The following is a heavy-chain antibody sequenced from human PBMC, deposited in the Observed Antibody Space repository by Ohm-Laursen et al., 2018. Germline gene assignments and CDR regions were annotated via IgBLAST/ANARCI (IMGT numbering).Heavy chain of an antibody. Sequence: ASVKVSCKASGYTFTGYYMHWVRQAPGHGLEWMGWINPNSGGTNYAQKFQGRVTMTRDTSISTAYMELSRLRSDDTAVYYCAIPGYSSGWERDDAFDIWGQGTMVTVSS. CDR1: GYTFTGYY. D-gene: IGHD6-19*01. V-gene: IGHV1-2*02. CDR3: AIPGYSSGWERDDAFDI. CDR2: INPNSGGT. J-gene: IGHJ3*02.